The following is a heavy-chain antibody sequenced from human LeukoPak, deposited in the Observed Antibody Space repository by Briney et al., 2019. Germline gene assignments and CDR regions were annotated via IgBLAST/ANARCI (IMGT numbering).Heavy chain of an antibody. CDR2: IDSTDTI. Sequence: PGGSLRLSCAASGFTFSSYEMNWVRQAPGKGLQWISHIDSTDTIHYADSVKGRFTISRDNAKNSLYLQMNSLRAEDTAVYYCARDQTTVVTRAFDYWGQGTLVTVSS. CDR3: ARDQTTVVTRAFDY. CDR1: GFTFSSYE. V-gene: IGHV3-48*03. J-gene: IGHJ4*02. D-gene: IGHD4-23*01.